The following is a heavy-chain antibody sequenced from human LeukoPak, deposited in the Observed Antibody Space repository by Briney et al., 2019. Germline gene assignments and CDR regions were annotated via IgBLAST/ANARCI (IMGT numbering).Heavy chain of an antibody. D-gene: IGHD1-1*01. Sequence: GGSLRLSCAASGFDFSDYYMTWIRQAPGKGLEWVSHVSNSGSTKYYADSVKGRFTISRDNAKYSLYLQMHSLRAEDTAVYYCARTTEGLCPWGQGTLVTVSS. CDR3: ARTTEGLCP. CDR2: VSNSGSTK. V-gene: IGHV3-11*01. J-gene: IGHJ5*02. CDR1: GFDFSDYY.